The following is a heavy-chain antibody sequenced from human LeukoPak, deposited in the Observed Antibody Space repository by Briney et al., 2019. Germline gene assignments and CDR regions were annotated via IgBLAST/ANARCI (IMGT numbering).Heavy chain of an antibody. CDR2: ISYDGSNK. CDR1: GFTFSSYG. D-gene: IGHD5-18*01. J-gene: IGHJ4*02. V-gene: IGHV3-30*18. CDR3: AKDFSSGYSYPTGRFDY. Sequence: PGGSLRLSCAASGFTFSSYGMHWVRQAPGKGLEWVAVISYDGSNKYYADSVKGRFTISRDNSKNTLYLQMNSLRAEDTAVYYCAKDFSSGYSYPTGRFDYWGQGTLVTVSS.